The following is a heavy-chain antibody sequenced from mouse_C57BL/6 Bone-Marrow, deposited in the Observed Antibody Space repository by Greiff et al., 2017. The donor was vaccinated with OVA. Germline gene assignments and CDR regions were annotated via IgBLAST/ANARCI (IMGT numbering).Heavy chain of an antibody. V-gene: IGHV1-78*01. J-gene: IGHJ3*01. CDR1: GYTFTDHT. CDR2: IYPRDGST. D-gene: IGHD2-1*01. CDR3: ARKGRIYYGNFAY. Sequence: VQGVESDAELVKPGASVKISCKVSGYTFTDHTIHWMKQRPEQGLEWIGYIYPRDGSTKYNEKFKGKATLTADKSSSTAYMQLNSLTSEDSAVYFCARKGRIYYGNFAYWGQGTLVTVSA.